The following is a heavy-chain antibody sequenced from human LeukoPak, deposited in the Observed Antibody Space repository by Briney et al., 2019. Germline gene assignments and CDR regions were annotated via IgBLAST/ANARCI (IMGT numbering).Heavy chain of an antibody. CDR1: GGTFSSYA. D-gene: IGHD2-15*01. V-gene: IGHV1-69*13. CDR3: ARPRVVAATVDAFDI. CDR2: IIPIFGTA. J-gene: IGHJ3*02. Sequence: ASVKVSCKASGGTFSSYAISWVRRAPGQGLEWMGGIIPIFGTANYAQKFQGRVTITADESTSTAYMELSSLRSEDTAVYYCARPRVVAATVDAFDIWGQGTMVTVSS.